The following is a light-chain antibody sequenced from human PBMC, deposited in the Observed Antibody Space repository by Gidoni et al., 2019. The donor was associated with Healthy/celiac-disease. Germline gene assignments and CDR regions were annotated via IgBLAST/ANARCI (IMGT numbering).Light chain of an antibody. CDR2: GAS. J-gene: IGKJ2*01. CDR3: QQYGSSPYT. Sequence: ILFPQPPGTLSLSPGERATLSCRASQSVSSSYLAWYQQKPGQAPRLLIYGASSRATGIPDRFSGSGSGTDFTLTICRLEPEDFAVYYCQQYGSSPYTFGQGTKLEIK. CDR1: QSVSSSY. V-gene: IGKV3-20*01.